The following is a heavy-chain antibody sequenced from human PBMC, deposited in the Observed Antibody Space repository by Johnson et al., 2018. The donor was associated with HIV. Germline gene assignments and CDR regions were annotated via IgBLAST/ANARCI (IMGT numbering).Heavy chain of an antibody. CDR2: IYSGDST. J-gene: IGHJ3*02. V-gene: IGHV3-66*01. CDR1: GLTVSTND. Sequence: VQLVESGGGLVQPGGSLRLSCAASGLTVSTNDINWVRQAPGKGLEWVAIIYSGDSTYYADSLEGRFTISRDKSKNTVYLQMNSLRVEDTAVYYCARGGYSSSWPDPDAFDIWGQGTMVTVSS. CDR3: ARGGYSSSWPDPDAFDI. D-gene: IGHD6-13*01.